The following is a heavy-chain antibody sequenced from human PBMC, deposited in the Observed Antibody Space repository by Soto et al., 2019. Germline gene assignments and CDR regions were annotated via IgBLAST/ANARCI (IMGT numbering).Heavy chain of an antibody. V-gene: IGHV1-69*02. Sequence: SVKVSCKASGGTFSSYTISWVRQAPGQGLEWMGRIIPILGIANYAQKFQGRVTITADKSTSTAYMELSSLRSEDTAVYYCARGLPHDFWTDYYYMDVWGKGTTVTVSS. J-gene: IGHJ6*03. D-gene: IGHD3-3*01. CDR1: GGTFSSYT. CDR3: ARGLPHDFWTDYYYMDV. CDR2: IIPILGIA.